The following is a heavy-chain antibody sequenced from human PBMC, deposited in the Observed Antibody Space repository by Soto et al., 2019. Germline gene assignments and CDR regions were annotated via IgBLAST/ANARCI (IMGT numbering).Heavy chain of an antibody. V-gene: IGHV3-23*01. D-gene: IGHD3-22*01. Sequence: EVQLLESGGGLVQPGGSLRLSCAASGFTFSTYAMTWVRQAPGKGLQWVSTITNSGDTTYYADSVKGRFIISRDNSKDTLFLQMKSLRAEDTAIYYCAKTAGDSGYYYVDYWGQGTLVAVSS. CDR2: ITNSGDTT. CDR3: AKTAGDSGYYYVDY. CDR1: GFTFSTYA. J-gene: IGHJ4*02.